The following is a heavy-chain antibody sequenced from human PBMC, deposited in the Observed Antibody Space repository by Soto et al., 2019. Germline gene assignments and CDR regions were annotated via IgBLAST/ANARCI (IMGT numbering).Heavy chain of an antibody. Sequence: EVQLVESGGGLVQPGGSLRLSCAASEFTFSTYAMTWVRQAPGKGLEWVSYISRSSGTIYYADSVRGRFTISRENAKNSLYLQMNSLRDEDTAGYYCARAYDFGVIPPYWYFDLWGRGTLVTVSS. CDR2: ISRSSGTI. CDR3: ARAYDFGVIPPYWYFDL. D-gene: IGHD3-3*01. J-gene: IGHJ2*01. CDR1: EFTFSTYA. V-gene: IGHV3-48*02.